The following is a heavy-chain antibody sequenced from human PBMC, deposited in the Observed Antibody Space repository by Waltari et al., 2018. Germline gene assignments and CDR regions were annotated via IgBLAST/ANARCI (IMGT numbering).Heavy chain of an antibody. V-gene: IGHV1-69*01. CDR2: IIPIFGTA. D-gene: IGHD2-8*01. CDR3: ARDARGYCTNGVCYYFDY. Sequence: QVQLVQSGAEVKKPGSSVKVSCKASGGTFSSYAISWVRQAPGQGLEWMGGIIPIFGTANDAQKFQGRVTITADESTSTAYMELSSLRSEDTAVYYCARDARGYCTNGVCYYFDYWGQGTLVTVSS. J-gene: IGHJ4*02. CDR1: GGTFSSYA.